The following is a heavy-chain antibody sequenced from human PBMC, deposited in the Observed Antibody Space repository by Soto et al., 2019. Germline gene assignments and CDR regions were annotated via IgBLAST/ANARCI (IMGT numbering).Heavy chain of an antibody. CDR3: ARGGWSLDY. CDR2: IYYSGST. CDR1: GGSISSSSYY. J-gene: IGHJ4*02. V-gene: IGHV4-39*07. D-gene: IGHD2-15*01. Sequence: SETLSLTCTVSGGSISSSSYYWGWIRQPPGKGLEWIGSIYYSGSTYYNPSLKSRLTISVDTSKNQFSLKLSSVTAADTAVYYCARGGWSLDYWGQGTLVTVSS.